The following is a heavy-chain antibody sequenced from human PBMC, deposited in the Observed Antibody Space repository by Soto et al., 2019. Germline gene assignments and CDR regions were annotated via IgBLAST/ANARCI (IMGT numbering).Heavy chain of an antibody. D-gene: IGHD1-26*01. CDR1: GGSISSYY. Sequence: SETLSLTCTVSGGSISSYYWSWIRQPPGKGLEWIGYIYYSGITNYNPSLKSRVTISVDTSKNQFSLKLSSVTAADTAVYYCARGDGSYWVDYWGQGTLVTVS. CDR3: ARGDGSYWVDY. J-gene: IGHJ4*02. V-gene: IGHV4-59*12. CDR2: IYYSGIT.